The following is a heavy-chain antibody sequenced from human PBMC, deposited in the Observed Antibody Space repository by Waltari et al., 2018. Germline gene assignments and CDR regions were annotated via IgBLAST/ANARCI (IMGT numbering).Heavy chain of an antibody. Sequence: QVQLQESGPGLVKPSATLSLTCTVPGDSISGYYWSWIRQPAGQGLEWIGRIHTTGGTSYNPSLKPRLTLSLDTSTNQFSLKLSSLTAADTAVYYCARDLLYIGGNYFYSGLDVWGQGTTVTVSS. J-gene: IGHJ6*02. CDR3: ARDLLYIGGNYFYSGLDV. CDR1: GDSISGYY. CDR2: IHTTGGT. V-gene: IGHV4-4*07. D-gene: IGHD1-26*01.